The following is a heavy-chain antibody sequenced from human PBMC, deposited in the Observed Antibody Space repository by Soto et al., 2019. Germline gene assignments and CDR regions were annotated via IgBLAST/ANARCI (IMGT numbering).Heavy chain of an antibody. D-gene: IGHD2-21*02. CDR3: ASGDGGNSHWYFGL. Sequence: QVQLQESGPGLVKPSGTLSLTCAVSGGSISSNNWWSWVRQPPGKALEWIAEIYHSGSTNYNPSLNSRVTISVDKSKNQFSLEVKSVTAADTAVYYCASGDGGNSHWYFGLWGRGTLVTVSS. CDR1: GGSISSNNW. V-gene: IGHV4-4*02. J-gene: IGHJ2*01. CDR2: IYHSGST.